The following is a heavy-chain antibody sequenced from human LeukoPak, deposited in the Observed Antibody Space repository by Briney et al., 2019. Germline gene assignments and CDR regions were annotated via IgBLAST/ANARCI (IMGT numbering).Heavy chain of an antibody. CDR1: GFTFSSYS. V-gene: IGHV3-21*01. CDR3: ARDQLYSSSTFDY. Sequence: GGSLRLSCAASGFTFSSYSMNWIRQAPGKGLEWVSSISSSSSYIYYADSVKGRFTISRDNAKNSLYLQMNSLRAEDTAVYYCARDQLYSSSTFDYWGQGTLVTVSS. J-gene: IGHJ4*02. D-gene: IGHD6-13*01. CDR2: ISSSSSYI.